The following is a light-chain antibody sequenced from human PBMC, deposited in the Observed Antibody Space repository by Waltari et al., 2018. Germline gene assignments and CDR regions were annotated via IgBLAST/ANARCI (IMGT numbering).Light chain of an antibody. CDR3: QQYYTYPPT. V-gene: IGKV1-8*01. CDR1: QGIRSY. CDR2: ATS. Sequence: AIRMTQSPSSFSASTGDRVTITCRASQGIRSYLAWDQQKPGTAPKLLIYATSTLQSGVPSRFSGSGSGTDFSLTISCLQSEDFATYYCQQYYTYPPTFGPGTKVDIK. J-gene: IGKJ3*01.